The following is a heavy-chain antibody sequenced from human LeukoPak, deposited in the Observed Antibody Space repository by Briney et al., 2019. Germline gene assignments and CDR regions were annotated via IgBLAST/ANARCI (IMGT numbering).Heavy chain of an antibody. CDR1: GFTFNSYG. CDR2: ISYDGNNK. Sequence: PGRSLRLSCAASGFTFNSYGMHWVRQAPGKGLEWVAVISYDGNNKYYADFVKGRFTISRDNSENTLYVQMNSLRAEDTAVYYCARDGVAVRFYHGVDVWGQGTTVTVSS. CDR3: ARDGVAVRFYHGVDV. V-gene: IGHV3-30*03. D-gene: IGHD2-2*01. J-gene: IGHJ6*02.